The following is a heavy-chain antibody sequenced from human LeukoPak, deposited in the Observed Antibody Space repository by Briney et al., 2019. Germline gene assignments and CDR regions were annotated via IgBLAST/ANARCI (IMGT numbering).Heavy chain of an antibody. J-gene: IGHJ3*02. CDR1: GFTFSSYS. CDR2: ISSSSSYI. V-gene: IGHV3-21*01. D-gene: IGHD3-22*01. Sequence: GGSLRLSCAASGFTFSSYSMNWVRQAPGKGLEWVSSISSSSSYIYYADSVKGRFTISRDNAKNSLYLQMNSLRAEDTAVYYCAGYYYDSSGYIAAGAFDIWGQGTMVTVSS. CDR3: AGYYYDSSGYIAAGAFDI.